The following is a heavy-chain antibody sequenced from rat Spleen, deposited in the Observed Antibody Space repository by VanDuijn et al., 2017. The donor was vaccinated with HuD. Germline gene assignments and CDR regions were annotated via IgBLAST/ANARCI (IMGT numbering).Heavy chain of an antibody. CDR2: ITNTGNNP. CDR1: GFNFNDYW. J-gene: IGHJ2*01. CDR3: ARHFLEGIVIEWYFDY. Sequence: EVQLVESGGGLVQPGRSLKLSCAASGFNFNDYWMGWVRQAPGKGLEWIASITNTGNNPYYSQSVKGRFTISRDNAKNTLYLQMDSLRSEDTATYYCARHFLEGIVIEWYFDYWGQGVMVTVSS. V-gene: IGHV5-31*01. D-gene: IGHD1-11*01.